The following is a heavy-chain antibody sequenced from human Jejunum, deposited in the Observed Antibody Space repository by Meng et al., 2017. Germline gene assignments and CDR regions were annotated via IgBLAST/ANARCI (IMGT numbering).Heavy chain of an antibody. Sequence: LHASGPGLGHASQPLSLTCALSGDSVSGNNAAWNWIRPSPSRGLEWLGRTYYRSKWYNDYAESVKSRITINPDTSKNQFSLQLNSVTPEDTAVYYCVRTSNWSLDYWGQGTLVTVSS. CDR2: TYYRSKWYN. V-gene: IGHV6-1*01. J-gene: IGHJ4*01. D-gene: IGHD6-13*01. CDR1: GDSVSGNNAA. CDR3: VRTSNWSLDY.